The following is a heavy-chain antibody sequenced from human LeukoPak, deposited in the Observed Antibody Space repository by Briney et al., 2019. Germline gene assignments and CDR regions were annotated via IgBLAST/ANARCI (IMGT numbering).Heavy chain of an antibody. D-gene: IGHD2-15*01. Sequence: PGGSLRLSCAASGFTFSSYAMNWVRQAPGMGLEWVSAISGSDGSTYYADSVKGRFTISRDNSKNTLYLQMNSLRGEDTAVYYCAKSKVVAATMGRFDYWGQGTLVTVSS. V-gene: IGHV3-23*01. CDR1: GFTFSSYA. CDR3: AKSKVVAATMGRFDY. CDR2: ISGSDGST. J-gene: IGHJ4*02.